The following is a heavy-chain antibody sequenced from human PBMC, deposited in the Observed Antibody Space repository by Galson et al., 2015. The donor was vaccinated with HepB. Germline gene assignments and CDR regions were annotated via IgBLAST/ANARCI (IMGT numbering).Heavy chain of an antibody. V-gene: IGHV4-39*07. D-gene: IGHD6-19*01. CDR1: GGPFSSTSYY. CDR2: IYYSGTT. Sequence: SETLSLTCTVSGGPFSSTSYYWGWIRQPPGKGLEWIGSIYYSGTTYYNPSLKSRVLISIHTSKSQFSLRLRSVTAADTAVYYCARTSVRSTVAHVIYNYFGMDVWGQGTTVTVSS. CDR3: ARTSVRSTVAHVIYNYFGMDV. J-gene: IGHJ6*02.